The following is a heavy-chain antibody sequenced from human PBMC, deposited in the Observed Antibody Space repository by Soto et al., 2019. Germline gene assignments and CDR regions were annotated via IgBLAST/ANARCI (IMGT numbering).Heavy chain of an antibody. J-gene: IGHJ4*02. CDR3: AHRSMVRGVRYFDY. D-gene: IGHD3-10*01. CDR1: GFSLSTSGVG. Sequence: QITLKESGPTLVKPTQTLTLTCTFSGFSLSTSGVGVGWIRQPPGKALEWLALIYWDDDKRYSPSLKSRLTITKDTSKTPVVLTMTNMDPVDTATYYCAHRSMVRGVRYFDYWGQGTLVTVSS. CDR2: IYWDDDK. V-gene: IGHV2-5*02.